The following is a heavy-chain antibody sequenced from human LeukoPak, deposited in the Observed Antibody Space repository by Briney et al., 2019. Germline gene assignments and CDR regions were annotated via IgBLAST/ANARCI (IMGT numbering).Heavy chain of an antibody. CDR3: TVQSDYDSSGYYYI. V-gene: IGHV1-8*03. Sequence: ASVKVSCKASGYTFTSYDINWVRQATGQGLEWMGWMNPNSGNTGYAQKFQGRVTITRNTPISTAYMELSSLRSEDTAVYYCTVQSDYDSSGYYYIWGQGTLVTVSS. D-gene: IGHD3-22*01. CDR2: MNPNSGNT. J-gene: IGHJ4*02. CDR1: GYTFTSYD.